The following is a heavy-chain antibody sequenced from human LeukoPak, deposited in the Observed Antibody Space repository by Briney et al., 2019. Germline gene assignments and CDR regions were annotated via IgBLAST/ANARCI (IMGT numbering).Heavy chain of an antibody. Sequence: PGGSLRLSCAASGFTCSSYWMSLVRQAPGKGLEWVANIKQDGSEKYYVDSVKGRFTISRDNAKNSLYLQMNSLRAEDTAVYYCARKRGFDYWGQGTLVTVSS. CDR1: GFTCSSYW. V-gene: IGHV3-7*01. CDR3: ARKRGFDY. CDR2: IKQDGSEK. J-gene: IGHJ4*02. D-gene: IGHD5-24*01.